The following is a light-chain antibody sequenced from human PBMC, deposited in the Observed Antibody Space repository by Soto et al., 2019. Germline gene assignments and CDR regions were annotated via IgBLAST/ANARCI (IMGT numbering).Light chain of an antibody. V-gene: IGLV8-61*01. CDR1: SGSVSTSYY. CDR3: VLYMGNGISV. CDR2: NTN. Sequence: QAVVTQEPSFSVSPGGTVTLTCGLSSGSVSTSYYPSLYQQTPGQAPRTLIYNTNTRSSGVPDRFSGSILDNKAALTITGAQADDESDYYCVLYMGNGISVFGGGTKLTVL. J-gene: IGLJ2*01.